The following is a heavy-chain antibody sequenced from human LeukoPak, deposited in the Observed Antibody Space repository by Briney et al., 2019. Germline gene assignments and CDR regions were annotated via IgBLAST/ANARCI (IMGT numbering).Heavy chain of an antibody. Sequence: PSETLSLTCTVSGGSISSSSYYWGWIRQPPGKGLEWIGSIYYSGSTYYNPSLKSRVTISVDTPKNQFSLKLSSVTAADTAVYYCASLVVTAIIFDYWGQGTLVTVSS. CDR1: GGSISSSSYY. J-gene: IGHJ4*02. D-gene: IGHD2-21*02. V-gene: IGHV4-39*07. CDR2: IYYSGST. CDR3: ASLVVTAIIFDY.